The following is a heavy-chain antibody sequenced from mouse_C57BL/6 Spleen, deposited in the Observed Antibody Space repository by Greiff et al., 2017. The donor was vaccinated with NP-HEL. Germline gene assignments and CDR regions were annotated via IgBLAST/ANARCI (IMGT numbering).Heavy chain of an antibody. J-gene: IGHJ4*01. CDR3: ARNGGDRDVGAMDY. V-gene: IGHV2-2*01. D-gene: IGHD3-3*01. CDR1: GFSLTSYG. Sequence: QVQLKESGPGLVQPSQSLSITCTVSGFSLTSYGVHWVRQSPGKGLEWLGVIWSGGSTDYNAAFISRLSISKDNSKSQVFFKMNSLQADDTAIYYCARNGGDRDVGAMDYWGQGTSVTVSS. CDR2: IWSGGST.